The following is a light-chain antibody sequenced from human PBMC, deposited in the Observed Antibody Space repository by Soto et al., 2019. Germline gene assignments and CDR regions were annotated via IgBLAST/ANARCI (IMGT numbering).Light chain of an antibody. CDR2: LGS. Sequence: EIVLTQSPLSLPVTPGEPASISCRSSQNLLHSNGYNYLNWYLQKTGQSPQLLIYLGSNRASGVPDRLSGSGSGTDFTLTINRVEAEDVGLYFCSQGLATPFTFCGGTKVEIK. J-gene: IGKJ4*01. CDR3: SQGLATPFT. V-gene: IGKV2-28*01. CDR1: QNLLHSNGYNY.